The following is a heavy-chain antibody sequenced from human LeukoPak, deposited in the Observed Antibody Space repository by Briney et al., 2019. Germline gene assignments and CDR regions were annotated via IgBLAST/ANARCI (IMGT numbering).Heavy chain of an antibody. CDR3: ARDLVTVTKGFDI. V-gene: IGHV4-59*01. CDR2: ISYTGNT. Sequence: PSETLSLTCTVSGGSISPYFWSWIRQPPGKGLEWIGYISYTGNTNYNPSLKSRVTISVDTSKNQFSLKLTSVTAADTAVYYCARDLVTVTKGFDIWGQGTMVSVSS. D-gene: IGHD4-17*01. J-gene: IGHJ3*02. CDR1: GGSISPYF.